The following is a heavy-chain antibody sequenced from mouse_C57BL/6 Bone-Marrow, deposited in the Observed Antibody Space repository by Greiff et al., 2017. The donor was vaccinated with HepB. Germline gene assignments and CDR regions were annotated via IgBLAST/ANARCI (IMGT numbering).Heavy chain of an antibody. CDR1: GFTFSDYG. Sequence: EVKVVESGGGLVKPGGSLKLSCAASGFTFSDYGMHWVRQAPEKGLEWVAYISSGSSTIYYADTVKGRFTISRDNAKNTLFLQMTSLRSEDTAMYYCARLYYGSSRYFDVWGTGTTVTVSS. V-gene: IGHV5-17*01. CDR3: ARLYYGSSRYFDV. D-gene: IGHD1-1*01. CDR2: ISSGSSTI. J-gene: IGHJ1*03.